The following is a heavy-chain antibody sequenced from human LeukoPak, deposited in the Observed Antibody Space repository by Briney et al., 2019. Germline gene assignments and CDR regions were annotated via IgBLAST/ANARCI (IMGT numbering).Heavy chain of an antibody. Sequence: GGSLRLSCAASGFTFDDFALHWVRQAPGKGLEWVSGISWNSGDVGYADSVKGRFTISRDNAKNSLYLQMNSLRAEDTAVYYCAREGYYYGSGSYPIDYWGQGTLVTVSS. J-gene: IGHJ4*02. V-gene: IGHV3-9*01. CDR3: AREGYYYGSGSYPIDY. D-gene: IGHD3-10*01. CDR1: GFTFDDFA. CDR2: ISWNSGDV.